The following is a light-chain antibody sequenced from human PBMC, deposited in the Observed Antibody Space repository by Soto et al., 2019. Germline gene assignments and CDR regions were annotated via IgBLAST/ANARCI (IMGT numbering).Light chain of an antibody. V-gene: IGLV1-44*01. Sequence: QSALAQPPSTSGTPGQRVTISCSGSRSNIGSNTVTWYQQLPGTAPKLLIYSNNQRPSGVPDRFSGSKSGTSASLAISGLQSEDEADYYCASWDDSLNGPVFGTGTKVTVL. J-gene: IGLJ1*01. CDR2: SNN. CDR3: ASWDDSLNGPV. CDR1: RSNIGSNT.